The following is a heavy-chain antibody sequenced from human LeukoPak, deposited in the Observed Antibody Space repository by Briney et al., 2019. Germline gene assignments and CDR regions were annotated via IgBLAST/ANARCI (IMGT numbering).Heavy chain of an antibody. CDR3: ARLSRDIVVVPAASQYYYYYGMDV. V-gene: IGHV1-18*01. Sequence: ASVKVSCKASGYTFTSYGISWVRQAPGQGLGWMGWISAYNGNTNYAQKLQGRVTMTTDTSTSTAYMELRSLRSDDTAVYYCARLSRDIVVVPAASQYYYYYGMDVWGQGTTVTVSS. J-gene: IGHJ6*02. CDR1: GYTFTSYG. D-gene: IGHD2-2*01. CDR2: ISAYNGNT.